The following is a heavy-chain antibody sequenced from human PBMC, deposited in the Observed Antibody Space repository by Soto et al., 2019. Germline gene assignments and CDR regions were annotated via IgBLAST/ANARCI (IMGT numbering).Heavy chain of an antibody. CDR3: AWIPYSSSSQYYYGMDV. V-gene: IGHV4-34*01. D-gene: IGHD6-6*01. CDR1: GGSFSGYY. J-gene: IGHJ6*02. Sequence: SETLSLTCAVYGGSFSGYYWSWIRQPPGKGLEWIGEINHSGSTNYNPSLKSRVTISVDTSKNQFSLKLSSVTAADTAVYYCAWIPYSSSSQYYYGMDVWGQGTTVTVSS. CDR2: INHSGST.